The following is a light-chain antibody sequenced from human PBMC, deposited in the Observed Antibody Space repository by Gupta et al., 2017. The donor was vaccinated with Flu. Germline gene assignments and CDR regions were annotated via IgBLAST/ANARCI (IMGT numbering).Light chain of an antibody. V-gene: IGKV1-39*01. Sequence: DIQMTQSPSSLSASVGDRVTITCRASQCISSYLNWYQQKPGKAPTLLIYAASRVQSGVPSRFSGSGSGTXFTLTIXRRQPEDFATYYCQQRYSTPSTFGXGTKVESK. CDR2: AAS. CDR1: QCISSY. CDR3: QQRYSTPST. J-gene: IGKJ1*01.